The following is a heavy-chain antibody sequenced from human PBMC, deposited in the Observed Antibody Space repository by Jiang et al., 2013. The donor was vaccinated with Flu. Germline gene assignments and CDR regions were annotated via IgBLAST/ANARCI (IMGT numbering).Heavy chain of an antibody. J-gene: IGHJ4*02. CDR3: AKILRFFGVVIIGYYFDY. CDR2: ISYDGSNK. D-gene: IGHD3-3*01. V-gene: IGHV3-30*18. CDR1: GFTFSSYG. Sequence: VQLVESGGGVVQPGRSLRLSCAASGFTFSSYGMHWVRQAPGKGLEWVAVISYDGSNKYYADSVKGRFTISRDNSKNTLYLQMNSLRAEDTAVYYCAKILRFFGVVIIGYYFDYWGRGTLVTVSS.